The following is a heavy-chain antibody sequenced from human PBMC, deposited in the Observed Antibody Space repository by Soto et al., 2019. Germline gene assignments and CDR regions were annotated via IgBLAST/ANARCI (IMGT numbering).Heavy chain of an antibody. CDR1: GYTFSSYS. CDR3: ERDTGYYDF. D-gene: IGHD4-17*01. J-gene: IGHJ4*02. Sequence: QIQMVQSGAEVKQPGSSVKSSCKTSGYTFSSYSINWVRQAPGQGREWMAWISTASGNTDSAERVQGRVTVTLDKAASTAFMEMWGQTSYDTAVYVCERDTGYYDFWGQGSLVSVSS. V-gene: IGHV1-18*01. CDR2: ISTASGNT.